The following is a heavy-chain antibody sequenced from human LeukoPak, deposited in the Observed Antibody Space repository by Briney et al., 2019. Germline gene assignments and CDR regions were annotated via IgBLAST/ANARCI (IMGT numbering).Heavy chain of an antibody. Sequence: SETLSLTCTVSGGSISSYYWSWIRQPPGKGLEWIGYIYYSGSTNYNPSLKSRVTISVDTSKNQFSLKLSSVTAADTAVYYCARDDLYYDSSGQRSSAFDIWGQGTMVTVSS. V-gene: IGHV4-59*01. J-gene: IGHJ3*02. CDR2: IYYSGST. D-gene: IGHD3-22*01. CDR3: ARDDLYYDSSGQRSSAFDI. CDR1: GGSISSYY.